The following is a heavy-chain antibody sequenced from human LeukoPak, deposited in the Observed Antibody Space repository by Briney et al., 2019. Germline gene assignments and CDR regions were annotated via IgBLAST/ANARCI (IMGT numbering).Heavy chain of an antibody. CDR1: GDSISGYY. CDR3: ARGRWYFDL. V-gene: IGHV4-59*01. J-gene: IGHJ2*01. CDR2: IYYSGTT. Sequence: SETLSLTCTVSGDSISGYYWSWIRQPPGKGLEWIGNIYYSGTTNYDPSLRSRVNMSLDASKNQFSLRLSSVTAADTAVYYCARGRWYFDLWGHGTLVTVSS.